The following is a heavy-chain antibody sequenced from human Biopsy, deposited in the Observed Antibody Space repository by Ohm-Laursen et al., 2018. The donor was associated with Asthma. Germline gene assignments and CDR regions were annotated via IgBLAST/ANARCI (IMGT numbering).Heavy chain of an antibody. CDR2: TSVYNGNT. J-gene: IGHJ6*02. CDR3: ARAVDYSHYYGIDV. CDR1: GYTFNSVG. D-gene: IGHD3-10*01. Sequence: ASVKASRKTSGYTFNSVGITWVRQAPGQGLEWMGWTSVYNGNTKVAQKLQDRVTMITDTSTSTAYMELRSLRSEDTAVYFCARAVDYSHYYGIDVWGQGTTVTVS. V-gene: IGHV1-18*01.